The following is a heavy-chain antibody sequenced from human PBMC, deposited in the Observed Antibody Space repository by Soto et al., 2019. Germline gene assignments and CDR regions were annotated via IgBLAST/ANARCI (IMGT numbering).Heavy chain of an antibody. CDR2: TYYRSKWYN. V-gene: IGHV6-1*01. CDR3: ARDSERGGYYYDSSGSYGMDV. CDR1: GYSVSSNSAA. Sequence: SHTRSLTCAISGYSVSSNSAAWNWIRQSPSRGLEWLGRTYYRSKWYNDYAVSVKSRITINPDTSKNQFSLQLNSVTPEDTAVYYCARDSERGGYYYDSSGSYGMDVWGQGTTVTVSS. J-gene: IGHJ6*02. D-gene: IGHD3-22*01.